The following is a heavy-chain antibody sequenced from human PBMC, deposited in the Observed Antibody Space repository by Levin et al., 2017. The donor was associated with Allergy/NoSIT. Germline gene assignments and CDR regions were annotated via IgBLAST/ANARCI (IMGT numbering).Heavy chain of an antibody. Sequence: PSETLSLTCAASGFTFSSYAMSWVRQAPGKGLEWVSAISGSGGSTYYADSVKGRFTISRDNSKNTLYLQMNSLRAEDTAVYYCAKGAVGLDYWGQGTLVTVSS. D-gene: IGHD1-26*01. CDR1: GFTFSSYA. V-gene: IGHV3-23*01. J-gene: IGHJ4*02. CDR2: ISGSGGST. CDR3: AKGAVGLDY.